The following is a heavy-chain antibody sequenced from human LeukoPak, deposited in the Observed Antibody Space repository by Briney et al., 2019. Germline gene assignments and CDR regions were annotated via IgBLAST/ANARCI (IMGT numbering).Heavy chain of an antibody. V-gene: IGHV3-30-3*01. CDR2: ISYDGSNK. Sequence: GGSLRLSCAASGFTFSSYAMHWVRQAPGKGLEWVAVISYDGSNKYYADSVKGRFTISRDNSKNTLYLQMNSPRAEDTAVYYCARDLGGVAVAGTGYFQHWGQGTLVTVSS. CDR3: ARDLGGVAVAGTGYFQH. D-gene: IGHD6-19*01. CDR1: GFTFSSYA. J-gene: IGHJ1*01.